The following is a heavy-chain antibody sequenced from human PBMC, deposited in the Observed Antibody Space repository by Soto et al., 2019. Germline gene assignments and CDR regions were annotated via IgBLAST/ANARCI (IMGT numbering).Heavy chain of an antibody. CDR1: GFTFSSYA. Sequence: GGSLRLSCAASGFTFSSYAMSWVRQAPGKGLEWVSAISGSGGSTYYADSVKGRFTISRDNSKNTLYLQMNSLGAEDTAVYYCAKSCARGVAGTEGRDYWGQGTLVTVSS. CDR3: AKSCARGVAGTEGRDY. D-gene: IGHD6-19*01. J-gene: IGHJ4*02. V-gene: IGHV3-23*01. CDR2: ISGSGGST.